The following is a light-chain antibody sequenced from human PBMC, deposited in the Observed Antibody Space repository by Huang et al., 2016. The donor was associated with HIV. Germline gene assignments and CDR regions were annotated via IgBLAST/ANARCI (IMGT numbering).Light chain of an antibody. CDR3: QQYDIHPLT. V-gene: IGKV1-8*01. CDR1: QDINNF. J-gene: IGKJ3*01. Sequence: IRMTQSPSSLSASTGDRVTITCRANQDINNFLAWYQQRPGSVPKLLIYAASTLQSGFPSRFSGNGSCTDFTLTIGCLHSEDVATYYCQQYDIHPLTFGPGTRVDIK. CDR2: AAS.